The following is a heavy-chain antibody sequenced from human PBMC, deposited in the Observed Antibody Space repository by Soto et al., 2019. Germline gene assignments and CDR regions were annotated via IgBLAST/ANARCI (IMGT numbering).Heavy chain of an antibody. D-gene: IGHD6-19*01. V-gene: IGHV1-18*01. CDR3: ARAVAGTCVADY. CDR1: GYTFTSYG. J-gene: IGHJ4*02. Sequence: QVQLVQSGAEVKKPGASVKVSCKASGYTFTSYGISWVRQAPGQGLEWVGWSSTYNGNTNYAQKLQGRVTMTTDTSTSTAYMELRSLRSDDTAMYYCARAVAGTCVADYWGQRTLVTVSS. CDR2: SSTYNGNT.